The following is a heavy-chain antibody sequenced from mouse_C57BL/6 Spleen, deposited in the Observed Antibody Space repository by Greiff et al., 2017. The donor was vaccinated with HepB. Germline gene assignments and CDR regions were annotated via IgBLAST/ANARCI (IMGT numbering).Heavy chain of an antibody. D-gene: IGHD1-1*01. CDR3: ARHYGRSYEGYATDN. Sequence: EVQLQQSGPGLVKPSQSLSLPCSVTGYSITSGYYWNWIRQFPGNKLEWMGYISYDGSNNYNPSLKNRIAITRDTSKNPFFLKLNSVTTEDTATYDRARHYGRSYEGYATDNWGQGASVTVAS. J-gene: IGHJ4*01. CDR1: GYSITSGYY. CDR2: ISYDGSN. V-gene: IGHV3-6*01.